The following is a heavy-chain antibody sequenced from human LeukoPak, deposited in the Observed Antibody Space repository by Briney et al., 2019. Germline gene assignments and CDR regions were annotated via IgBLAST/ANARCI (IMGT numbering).Heavy chain of an antibody. J-gene: IGHJ3*02. D-gene: IGHD3-22*01. Sequence: GASVKVSCKASGYTFTSYYMHWVRQAPGQGLEWMGIINPSGGSTSYAQKFQGRVTMTRDTSTSTVYMELSSLRSEDTAVYYCAREQYYYDSSGPLGAFDIWGQGTMVTVSS. V-gene: IGHV1-46*01. CDR3: AREQYYYDSSGPLGAFDI. CDR1: GYTFTSYY. CDR2: INPSGGST.